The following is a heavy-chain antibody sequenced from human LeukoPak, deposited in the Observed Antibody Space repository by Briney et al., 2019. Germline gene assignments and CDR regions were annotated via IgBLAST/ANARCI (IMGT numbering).Heavy chain of an antibody. CDR1: GFLFSSYG. V-gene: IGHV3-33*01. CDR3: ARSQSSSLIDY. CDR2: IWYDGSSK. J-gene: IGHJ4*02. D-gene: IGHD6-13*01. Sequence: GGSLRLSCAASGFLFSSYGVHWVRQAPGKGLEWVAVIWYDGSSKDYADSVKGRFTLSRDNSKNTLYLQMNSLTVEDTAVYYCARSQSSSLIDYWGQGTLVTVSS.